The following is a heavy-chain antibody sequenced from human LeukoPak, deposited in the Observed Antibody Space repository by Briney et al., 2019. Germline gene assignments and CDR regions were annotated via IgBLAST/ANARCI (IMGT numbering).Heavy chain of an antibody. V-gene: IGHV4-34*01. J-gene: IGHJ6*03. D-gene: IGHD3-3*01. CDR2: ISHSGST. Sequence: SETLSLTCAVYGGSFSGYYWSWIRQPPGKGLECIGEISHSGSTNYNPSLKSRVTISVDTSKNQFSLKLSSVTAADTAVYYCARANYDFWSGYYRNYYYYMDVWGKGTTVTVSS. CDR3: ARANYDFWSGYYRNYYYYMDV. CDR1: GGSFSGYY.